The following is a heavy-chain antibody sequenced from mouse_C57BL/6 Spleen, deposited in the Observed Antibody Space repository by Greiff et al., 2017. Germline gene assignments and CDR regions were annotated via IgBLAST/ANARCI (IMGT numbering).Heavy chain of an antibody. CDR2: IHPSSGST. CDR3: AKGTTGAPYGMDY. J-gene: IGHJ4*01. V-gene: IGHV1-64*01. Sequence: QVQLKESGAELVKPGASVKLSCKASGYTFTSYWMHWVKQRPGQGLEWIGMIHPSSGSTNYNEKFKSKATLTVDKSSSTAYMQLSSLTSEYSAVYYCAKGTTGAPYGMDYWGQGTSVTVSS. CDR1: GYTFTSYW. D-gene: IGHD1-1*01.